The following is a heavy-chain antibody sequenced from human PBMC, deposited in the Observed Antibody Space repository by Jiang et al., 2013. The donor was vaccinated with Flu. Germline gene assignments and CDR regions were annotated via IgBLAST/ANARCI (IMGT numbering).Heavy chain of an antibody. Sequence: KGLEWIGNIYYMGIPTQPSLKSRVTMSVDTSKNQFSLKLSSVTAADTAVYYCEGWNEYNWFESWGQGTLVTVSS. V-gene: IGHV4-39*01. CDR3: EGWNEYNWFES. CDR2: IYYMGIP. J-gene: IGHJ5*01. D-gene: IGHD1-1*01.